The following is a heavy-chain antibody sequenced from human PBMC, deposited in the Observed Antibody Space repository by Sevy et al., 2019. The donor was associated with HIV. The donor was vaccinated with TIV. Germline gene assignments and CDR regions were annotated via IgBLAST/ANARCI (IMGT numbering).Heavy chain of an antibody. J-gene: IGHJ6*03. V-gene: IGHV4-4*07. D-gene: IGHD2-2*01. CDR2: IYTSGST. CDR3: ARETRDCSSTSCRGWYYYYYMDV. Sequence: SETLSLTCTVSGGSISSYYWSWIRQPAGKGLEWIGRIYTSGSTNYNPSLKSRVTMSVDTSKNQFSLKLSYVTAADTAMYYCARETRDCSSTSCRGWYYYYYMDVWGKGTTVTVSS. CDR1: GGSISSYY.